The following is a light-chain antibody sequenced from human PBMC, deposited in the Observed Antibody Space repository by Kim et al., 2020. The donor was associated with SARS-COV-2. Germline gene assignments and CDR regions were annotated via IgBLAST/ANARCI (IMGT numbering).Light chain of an antibody. CDR1: QSVSSN. CDR2: AAS. V-gene: IGKV3-15*01. J-gene: IGKJ1*01. CDR3: HQYNSWPRT. Sequence: VSPGERATLSCRASQSVSSNLAWYQQKPGQAPRLLMFAASTRATGIPARFSGSGSGTEFTLTITSLQSEDFAVYFCHQYNSWPRTFGHGTKVDI.